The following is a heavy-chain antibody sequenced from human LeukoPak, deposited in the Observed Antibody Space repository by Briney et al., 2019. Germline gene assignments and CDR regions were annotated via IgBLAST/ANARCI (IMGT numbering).Heavy chain of an antibody. Sequence: SVKVSCKASGGTFSSYAISWVRQAPGQGPEWMGGIIPIFGTANYAQKFQGRVTITADESTSTAYMELSSLRSEDTAVYYCARERYCSGGSCYLDYYGMDVWGQGTTVTVSS. CDR3: ARERYCSGGSCYLDYYGMDV. V-gene: IGHV1-69*13. J-gene: IGHJ6*02. D-gene: IGHD2-15*01. CDR2: IIPIFGTA. CDR1: GGTFSSYA.